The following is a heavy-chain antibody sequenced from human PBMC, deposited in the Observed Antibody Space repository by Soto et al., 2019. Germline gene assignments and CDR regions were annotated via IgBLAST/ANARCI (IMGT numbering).Heavy chain of an antibody. Sequence: QVQVVESGGGVVQPGRSLRLSCAASGFTFSSFGMHWVRQAPGKGLEWVSLIWYDGSKKSYGDSVKGRFTISRDNSRNTVYLQMNSLRADYTAVYYCARDASYYSLWSGYYPSRNGMDVWGQGTTVTGSS. V-gene: IGHV3-33*01. CDR2: IWYDGSKK. CDR1: GFTFSSFG. D-gene: IGHD3-3*01. CDR3: ARDASYYSLWSGYYPSRNGMDV. J-gene: IGHJ6*02.